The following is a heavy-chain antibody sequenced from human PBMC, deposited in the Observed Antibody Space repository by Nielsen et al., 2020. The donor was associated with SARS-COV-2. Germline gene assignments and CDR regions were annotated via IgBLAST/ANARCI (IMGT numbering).Heavy chain of an antibody. J-gene: IGHJ6*02. CDR1: GLTVNRNY. CDR3: ARGVELPHQPPAMDV. V-gene: IGHV3-53*04. Sequence: AGSLTLSCAPSGLTVNRNYMSWLRQAPGKGLEWVALMYAGASTYYADSVKVRFTISRHNAENTVYLQMNSRRTDDTAVYYCARGVELPHQPPAMDVWGQGTTVTVSS. D-gene: IGHD2-15*01. CDR2: MYAGAST.